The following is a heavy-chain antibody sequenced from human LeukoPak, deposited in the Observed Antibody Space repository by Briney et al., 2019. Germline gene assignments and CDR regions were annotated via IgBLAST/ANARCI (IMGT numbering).Heavy chain of an antibody. Sequence: GGPLRLSCAASGFTFDDYAMHWVRQAPGKGLEWVSGISWNSGSIGYADSVKGRFTISRDNAKNSLYLQMNSLRAEDTALYYCAKDMEVGAAAVFDYWGQGTLVTVSS. CDR3: AKDMEVGAAAVFDY. V-gene: IGHV3-9*01. D-gene: IGHD6-13*01. CDR1: GFTFDDYA. J-gene: IGHJ4*02. CDR2: ISWNSGSI.